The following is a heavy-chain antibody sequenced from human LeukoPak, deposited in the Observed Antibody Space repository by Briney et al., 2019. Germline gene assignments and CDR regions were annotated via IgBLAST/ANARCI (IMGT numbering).Heavy chain of an antibody. CDR3: ARRFGL. J-gene: IGHJ4*02. CDR1: GDSISSGDYY. Sequence: SETLSLTCTVSGDSISSGDYYWNWIRQSTGRGLEWIGLIYSSGSAHYNPSFKSRVTISLDTSKNHFSLKLNSVTAADTALYYCARRFGLWGRGTLVTVSS. D-gene: IGHD3-10*01. CDR2: IYSSGSA. V-gene: IGHV4-61*02.